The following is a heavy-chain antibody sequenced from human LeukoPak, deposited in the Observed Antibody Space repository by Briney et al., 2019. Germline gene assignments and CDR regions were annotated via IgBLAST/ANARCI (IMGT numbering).Heavy chain of an antibody. CDR2: TYYRSKWYN. CDR1: GDSVSSNSAA. V-gene: IGHV6-1*01. J-gene: IGHJ1*01. Sequence: SQTLSLTCAISGDSVSSNSAAWNWIRPSPSRGLEWLGRTYYRSKWYNDYAVSVKSRITINPDTSKNQFSLQLNSVTPEDTAVYYCAREYFDWLSHFQHWGQGTLVTVSS. D-gene: IGHD3-9*01. CDR3: AREYFDWLSHFQH.